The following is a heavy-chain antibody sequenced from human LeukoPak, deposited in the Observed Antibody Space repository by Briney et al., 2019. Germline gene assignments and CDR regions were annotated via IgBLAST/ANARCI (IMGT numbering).Heavy chain of an antibody. V-gene: IGHV3-49*03. J-gene: IGHJ4*02. D-gene: IGHD1-1*01. CDR1: GFTFGDYD. CDR2: IRSRSYGGTP. CDR3: TRDQLERRFPIE. Sequence: GVSVTLSCTASGFTFGDYDMSWFRQAPGKGREGVGFIRSRSYGGTPEYAAGVKGRFTISRDDSKSIAYLQMNSLKTEDTAVYYCTRDQLERRFPIEWGQGTLVTVSS.